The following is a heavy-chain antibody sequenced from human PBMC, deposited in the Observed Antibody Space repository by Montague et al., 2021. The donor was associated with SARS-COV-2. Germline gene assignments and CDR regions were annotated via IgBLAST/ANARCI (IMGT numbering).Heavy chain of an antibody. J-gene: IGHJ6*02. CDR1: GFTFGDYA. D-gene: IGHD1-1*01. Sequence: SLRLSCAASGFTFGDYAMHWVRQAPGKGLEWVSGISWNSGSIGYADSVKGRFTISRDNAKNSLYLQMNSLRAEDTALYYRAKVEYPIPYYYYGMDVWGQGTTVTVSS. V-gene: IGHV3-9*01. CDR2: ISWNSGSI. CDR3: AKVEYPIPYYYYGMDV.